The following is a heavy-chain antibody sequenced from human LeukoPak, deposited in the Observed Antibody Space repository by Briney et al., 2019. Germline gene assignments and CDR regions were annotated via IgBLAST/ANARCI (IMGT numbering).Heavy chain of an antibody. CDR3: ASGDFNDYSNYARVPQFDY. Sequence: SETLSLTCTVSGGSISSYYWSWIRQPPGKGLEWIGYIYYSGSTSYNPSLKSRVTISVDMSKNQFSLNLRSVTAADTAVYYCASGDFNDYSNYARVPQFDYWGQGTLVTVSS. J-gene: IGHJ4*02. V-gene: IGHV4-59*01. CDR2: IYYSGST. CDR1: GGSISSYY. D-gene: IGHD4-11*01.